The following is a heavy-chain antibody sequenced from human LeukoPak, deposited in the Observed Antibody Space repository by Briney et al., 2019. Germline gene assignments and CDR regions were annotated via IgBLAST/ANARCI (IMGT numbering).Heavy chain of an antibody. CDR2: INPNSGGT. V-gene: IGHV1-2*06. CDR3: ARGEQQLVDFDY. D-gene: IGHD6-13*01. Sequence: ASVKVSCKASGYTFTGYYMHWVRQAPGQGLEWMGRINPNSGGTNYAQKFQGRVTMTRDTSISTAYMELSRLRFDDTAVSYCARGEQQLVDFDYWGQGTLVTVSS. CDR1: GYTFTGYY. J-gene: IGHJ4*02.